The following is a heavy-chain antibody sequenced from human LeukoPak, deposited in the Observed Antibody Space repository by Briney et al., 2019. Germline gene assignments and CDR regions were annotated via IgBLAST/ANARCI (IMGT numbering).Heavy chain of an antibody. CDR3: ARAPLLWFGPGFDY. CDR1: GFTVSSNY. V-gene: IGHV3-66*01. D-gene: IGHD3-10*01. CDR2: IYSGGST. J-gene: IGHJ4*02. Sequence: GGSLRLSCAASGFTVSSNYVSWVRQAPGKGLEWVSVIYSGGSTYYADSVKGRFTISRDNSKNTLYLQMNSLRAEDTAVYYCARAPLLWFGPGFDYWGQGTLVTVSS.